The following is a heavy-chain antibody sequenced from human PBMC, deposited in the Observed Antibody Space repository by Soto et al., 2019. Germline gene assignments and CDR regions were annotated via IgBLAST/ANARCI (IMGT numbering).Heavy chain of an antibody. CDR1: GYTFTTYG. CDR3: AREGGGYDPFDY. J-gene: IGHJ4*02. V-gene: IGHV1-18*01. D-gene: IGHD5-12*01. Sequence: QVQLVQSGAEVKKPGASVKVSCKASGYTFTTYGISWVRQAPGQGLEWMGWISTYNGNTNYAQKCQGRVTMTTDPSTSTAYMELRSLRFDDTAVYYCAREGGGYDPFDYWGQGTLVTVSS. CDR2: ISTYNGNT.